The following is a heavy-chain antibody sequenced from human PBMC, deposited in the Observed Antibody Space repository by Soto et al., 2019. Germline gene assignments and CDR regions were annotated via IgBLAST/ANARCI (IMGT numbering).Heavy chain of an antibody. CDR2: ISAYNGNT. Sequence: LPASVKVSCKASGYTFTSYGISWVRQAPGQGLEWMGWISAYNGNTNYAQKLQGRVTMTTDTSTSTAYMELRSLRSDDTAVYYCARDRYYDIRYGMDVWGQGTTVTVSS. V-gene: IGHV1-18*01. D-gene: IGHD3-9*01. CDR3: ARDRYYDIRYGMDV. CDR1: GYTFTSYG. J-gene: IGHJ6*02.